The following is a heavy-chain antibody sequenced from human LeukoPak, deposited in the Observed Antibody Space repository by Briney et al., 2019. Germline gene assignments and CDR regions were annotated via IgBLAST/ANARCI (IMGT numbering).Heavy chain of an antibody. CDR1: GGSFSGHY. CDR3: AKGTSSGWYYFDY. Sequence: SETLSLTCAVSGGSFSGHYWNWIRRPPGKGLEWIGEINHGGSTNYNPSLKSRVTISVDTSQKQFSLRLSSVTAADTAVYYCAKGTSSGWYYFDYWGQGTLVTVSS. D-gene: IGHD6-19*01. CDR2: INHGGST. J-gene: IGHJ4*02. V-gene: IGHV4-34*01.